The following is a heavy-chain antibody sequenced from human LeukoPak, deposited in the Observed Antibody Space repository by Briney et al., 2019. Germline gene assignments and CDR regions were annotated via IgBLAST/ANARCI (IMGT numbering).Heavy chain of an antibody. CDR3: ARNSGYDFRYYYYYMDV. J-gene: IGHJ6*03. CDR2: INPNSGGT. CDR1: GYTFTGYY. D-gene: IGHD5-12*01. Sequence: ASVKVSCKASGYTFTGYYMHWVRQAPGQGLEWMGWINPNSGGTNYAQKFQGRVTMTRDTSISTAYMELSRLRSDDTAVYYCARNSGYDFRYYYYYMDVWGKGTTVTISS. V-gene: IGHV1-2*02.